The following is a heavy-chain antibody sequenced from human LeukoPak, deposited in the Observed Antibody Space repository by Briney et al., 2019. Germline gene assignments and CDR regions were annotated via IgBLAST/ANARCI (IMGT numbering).Heavy chain of an antibody. J-gene: IGHJ3*02. CDR2: ISAYNGNT. CDR1: GYTFTSYG. V-gene: IGHV1-18*01. D-gene: IGHD3-3*01. CDR3: ARDASITIFGVDIISAFDI. Sequence: GASVKVSCKASGYTFTSYGISWVRQAPGQGLEWMGWISAYNGNTNYAQKLQGRVTMTTDTSTSTAYMELRSLRSDDTAVYYCARDASITIFGVDIISAFDIWGQETMVTVSS.